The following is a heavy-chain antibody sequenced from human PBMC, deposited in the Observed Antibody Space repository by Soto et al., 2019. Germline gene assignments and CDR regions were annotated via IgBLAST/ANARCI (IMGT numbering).Heavy chain of an antibody. J-gene: IGHJ4*02. V-gene: IGHV1-69*02. Sequence: SVKVSCKASGDTFSSYTINWVRQAPGLGLEWMGRTIPILSMSNYALKFQGRLTITADKSTSTAYMELSSLRSEDTAMYYCAASGSSGQFEHWAQGTLVTVSS. CDR2: TIPILSMS. CDR1: GDTFSSYT. D-gene: IGHD3-10*01. CDR3: AASGSSGQFEH.